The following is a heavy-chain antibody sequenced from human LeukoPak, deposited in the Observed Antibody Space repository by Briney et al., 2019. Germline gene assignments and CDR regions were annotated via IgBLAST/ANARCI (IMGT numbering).Heavy chain of an antibody. CDR1: GGTFSSYA. J-gene: IGHJ4*02. D-gene: IGHD2-15*01. V-gene: IGHV1-69*13. CDR3: ARGGCSGGSCYSRLGY. CDR2: IIPIFGTA. Sequence: GASVKVSCKASGGTFSSYAISWVRQAPGQGLEWMGGIIPIFGTANYAQKFQGRVTITADESTSTAYMELSSLRSEDTAVYYCARGGCSGGSCYSRLGYWGQGTLVTVSS.